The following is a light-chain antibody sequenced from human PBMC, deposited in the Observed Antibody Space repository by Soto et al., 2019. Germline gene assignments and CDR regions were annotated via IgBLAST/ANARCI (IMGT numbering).Light chain of an antibody. CDR2: AAS. CDR1: QAFGNS. J-gene: IGKJ4*01. Sequence: DIQVTQSPSSLSASVGDRVTITCRASQAFGNSLAWYQQKPGKAPKVLIYAASTLQSGVPSRFSGSGSGTDFTLIINSLQPEDVATYFCQKYDDSPLTFGGWTKVEIK. V-gene: IGKV1-27*01. CDR3: QKYDDSPLT.